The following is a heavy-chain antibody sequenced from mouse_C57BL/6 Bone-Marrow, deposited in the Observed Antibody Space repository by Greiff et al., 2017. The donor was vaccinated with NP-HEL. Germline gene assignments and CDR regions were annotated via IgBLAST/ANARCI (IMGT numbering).Heavy chain of an antibody. V-gene: IGHV5-6*01. J-gene: IGHJ2*01. CDR2: ISSGGSYT. Sequence: EVKVVESGGDLVKPGGSLKLSCAVSGFTFSSYGMSWVRQTPDKRLEWVATISSGGSYTYYPDSVKGRFTISRDNAKNTLYLQMSSLKSEDTAMYYCARHYYSNYFDYWGQGTTLTVSS. CDR1: GFTFSSYG. CDR3: ARHYYSNYFDY. D-gene: IGHD2-5*01.